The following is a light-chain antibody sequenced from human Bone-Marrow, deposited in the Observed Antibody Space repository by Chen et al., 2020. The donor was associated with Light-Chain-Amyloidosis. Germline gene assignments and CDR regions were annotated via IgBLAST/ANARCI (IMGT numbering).Light chain of an antibody. CDR3: QQYGTSPLT. V-gene: IGKV3-20*01. CDR2: GSS. Sequence: EIVLTQSPGTLSLSPGEGATLSCRASQTISSNYLTWYQQKFGQAHSLLIYGSSSRATGIPDKITGSGSGTDFTLTINRLEPEDFAMYYCQQYGTSPLTFGGGTKVEIK. J-gene: IGKJ4*01. CDR1: QTISSNY.